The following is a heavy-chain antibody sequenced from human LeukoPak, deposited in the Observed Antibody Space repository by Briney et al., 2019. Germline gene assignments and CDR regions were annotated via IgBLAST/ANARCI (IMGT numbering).Heavy chain of an antibody. CDR2: IYTSGST. J-gene: IGHJ5*02. CDR1: GGSISSYY. V-gene: IGHV4-4*07. D-gene: IGHD6-6*01. Sequence: SETLSLTCTVSGGSISSYYWSWIRQPAGKGLEWIGRIYTSGSTNYNPSLKSRVTMSVDTSKNQFSLKLSSVTAADMAVYYCARVNKSGTSYSSSSGRWFDPWGQGTLVTVSS. CDR3: ARVNKSGTSYSSSSGRWFDP.